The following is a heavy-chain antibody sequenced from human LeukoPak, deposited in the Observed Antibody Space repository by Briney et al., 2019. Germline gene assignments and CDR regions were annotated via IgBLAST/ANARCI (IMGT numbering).Heavy chain of an antibody. CDR2: IWYDGNNK. CDR1: GLTFSSFG. Sequence: GGSLRLSCAASGLTFSSFGMHWVRQAPGKGLQWVAIIWYDGNNKYYADSVEGRFTISRDNSKSMLYLQMNSLRAEDTAVYYCAKDQGIGDYASTDYLGQGTLVTVSS. D-gene: IGHD4-17*01. J-gene: IGHJ4*02. CDR3: AKDQGIGDYASTDY. V-gene: IGHV3-33*06.